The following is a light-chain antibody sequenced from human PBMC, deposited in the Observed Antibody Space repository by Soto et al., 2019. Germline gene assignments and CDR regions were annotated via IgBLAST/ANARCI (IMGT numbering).Light chain of an antibody. Sequence: IQMTQSPSSLSSSVGDIVTITCGTSQTVSSNLNWYQRKPGKAPSLLIYASSTLQSGVPSRFIGSGSETEFTLTISSLQPEDFATYYCQQDNMTPFTFGPGTKVDIK. V-gene: IGKV1-39*01. CDR2: ASS. CDR1: QTVSSN. CDR3: QQDNMTPFT. J-gene: IGKJ3*01.